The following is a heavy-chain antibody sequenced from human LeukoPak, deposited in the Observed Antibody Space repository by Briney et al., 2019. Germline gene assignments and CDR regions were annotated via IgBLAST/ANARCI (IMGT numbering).Heavy chain of an antibody. D-gene: IGHD1-26*01. CDR2: IRYDGSKT. Sequence: GGSLRLSCAASGFTFSNYGMHWVRQTPGKGLEWVAFIRYDGSKTYYLDSVKGRFTISRDNSNNTLYLQMNSLRPEDTALYYCASRVGSAYWFFDHWGRGSLVTVSS. J-gene: IGHJ2*01. V-gene: IGHV3-30*02. CDR3: ASRVGSAYWFFDH. CDR1: GFTFSNYG.